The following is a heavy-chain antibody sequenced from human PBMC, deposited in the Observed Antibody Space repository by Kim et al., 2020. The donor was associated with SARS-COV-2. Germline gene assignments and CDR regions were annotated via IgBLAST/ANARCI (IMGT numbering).Heavy chain of an antibody. CDR1: GYNFAKYW. CDR3: ARHPCSGGSCYSPLDY. Sequence: GESLKISCKCSGYNFAKYWIGWVRQMPGKDFEWMGLIYPGDSDTRYSPSFQGQVAISVDLSVTTTYLQLSGLKASDTAMYYCARHPCSGGSCYSPLDYWGQGTLVTVSS. CDR2: IYPGDSDT. J-gene: IGHJ4*02. V-gene: IGHV5-51*01. D-gene: IGHD2-15*01.